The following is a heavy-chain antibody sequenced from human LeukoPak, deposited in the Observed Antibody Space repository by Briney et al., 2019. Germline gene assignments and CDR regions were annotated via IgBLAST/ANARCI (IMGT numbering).Heavy chain of an antibody. D-gene: IGHD6-13*01. Sequence: SETLSLTCTVSGDSISGFYWSWIRQPPGKGLEWIGYIYYSGSTNYNPSLKSRVTISVDTSKNQFSLKLTSVTAADTAVYYCAREVVAAAGTVDYWGQGTLVTVSS. J-gene: IGHJ4*02. CDR2: IYYSGST. V-gene: IGHV4-59*01. CDR1: GDSISGFY. CDR3: AREVVAAAGTVDY.